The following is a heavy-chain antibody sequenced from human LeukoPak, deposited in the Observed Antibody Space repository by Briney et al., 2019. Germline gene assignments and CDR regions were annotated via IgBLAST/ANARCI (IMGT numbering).Heavy chain of an antibody. Sequence: GGSLRLSCAASGFTFSSYAMSWVRQAPGKGLEWVSAISGSGGSTYYADSVKGRFTISRDNSKNTLYLQMNSLRAEDTAVYYCARDITPYYYMDVWGKGTTVTVSS. V-gene: IGHV3-23*01. CDR1: GFTFSSYA. CDR2: ISGSGGST. D-gene: IGHD3-10*01. J-gene: IGHJ6*03. CDR3: ARDITPYYYMDV.